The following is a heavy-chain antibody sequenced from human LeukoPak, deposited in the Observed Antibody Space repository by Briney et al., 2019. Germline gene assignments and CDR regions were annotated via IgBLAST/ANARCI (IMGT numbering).Heavy chain of an antibody. V-gene: IGHV1-2*02. Sequence: ASVKVSCKASGYTLTGYYMHWVRQAPGQGLEWMGWINPNSGGTNYAQKFQGRVTMTRDTSVSTAYMELSRLRSDDTAVYYCAVSTDTAMVHYWGQGTLVTVSS. CDR1: GYTLTGYY. CDR3: AVSTDTAMVHY. D-gene: IGHD5-18*01. CDR2: INPNSGGT. J-gene: IGHJ4*02.